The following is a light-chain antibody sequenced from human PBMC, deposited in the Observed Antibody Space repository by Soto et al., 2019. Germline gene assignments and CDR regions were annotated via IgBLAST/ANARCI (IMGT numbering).Light chain of an antibody. CDR3: QQYKNWPPLT. CDR2: GAS. V-gene: IGKV3-15*01. CDR1: QSVSSN. J-gene: IGKJ4*01. Sequence: EIVMTQSPATLSVSPGERATLSCRASQSVSSNLAWYQQKPCQAPRLLIYGASPRATGIPARFSGSGSGTEFTLTISSLQSEDFAVYYCQQYKNWPPLTFGGGTKVEIK.